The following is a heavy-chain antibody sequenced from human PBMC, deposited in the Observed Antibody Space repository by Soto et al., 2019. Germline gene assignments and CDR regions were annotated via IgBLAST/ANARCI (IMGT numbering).Heavy chain of an antibody. V-gene: IGHV3-23*01. Sequence: GGSLRLSCAASGFTFSSYSVSWVRQAPGKGLEWVSAISGSGGSTYYADSVKGRFTISRDNSKNTLYLQMNSLRAEDTAVYYCAKTGGGASYYYYMDVWGKGTTVTVSS. J-gene: IGHJ6*03. CDR2: ISGSGGST. CDR1: GFTFSSYS. CDR3: AKTGGGASYYYYMDV. D-gene: IGHD3-10*01.